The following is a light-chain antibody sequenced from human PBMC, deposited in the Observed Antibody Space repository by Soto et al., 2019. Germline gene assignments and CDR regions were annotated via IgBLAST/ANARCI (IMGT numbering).Light chain of an antibody. Sequence: VLTQSPARLSLSPGERATLSCRAGQSVSDYLAWYQQKPGQPPRLLFFDASNRATGVPDRFSAGGSWTDFTLIISSLEPEDFAVYYCEQRVNWPPTFGGGAKVEI. CDR1: QSVSDY. CDR3: EQRVNWPPT. J-gene: IGKJ4*01. CDR2: DAS. V-gene: IGKV3-11*01.